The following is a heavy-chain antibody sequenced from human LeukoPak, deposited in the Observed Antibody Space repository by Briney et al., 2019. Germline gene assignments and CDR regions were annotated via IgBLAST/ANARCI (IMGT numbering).Heavy chain of an antibody. D-gene: IGHD2-15*01. CDR1: GGTFSSYS. Sequence: ASVKVSCKASGGTFSSYSILWVRQAPGQGREWMGGIIPFFGAANYAQKFQGRVTITADESTSTAYMELSSLRSEDTAVYYCARARGGYCSGGSCYSGLDYWGQGTLVTVSS. J-gene: IGHJ4*02. CDR2: IIPFFGAA. CDR3: ARARGGYCSGGSCYSGLDY. V-gene: IGHV1-69*01.